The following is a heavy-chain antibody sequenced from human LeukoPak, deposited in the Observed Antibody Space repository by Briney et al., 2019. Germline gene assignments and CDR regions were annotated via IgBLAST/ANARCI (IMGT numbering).Heavy chain of an antibody. CDR1: GLTFTSYA. J-gene: IGHJ4*02. CDR3: AKGRDTSGRQNFDF. CDR2: ISASGSGT. V-gene: IGHV3-23*01. Sequence: GGSLTLSCDASGLTFTSYAIHWVRQAPGKGLEWLSSISASGSGTFYTDSMSGRFTISRDNAKKTLFLQMKNLRLGDTALYYCAKGRDTSGRQNFDFWGQGTLVTVSS. D-gene: IGHD6-19*01.